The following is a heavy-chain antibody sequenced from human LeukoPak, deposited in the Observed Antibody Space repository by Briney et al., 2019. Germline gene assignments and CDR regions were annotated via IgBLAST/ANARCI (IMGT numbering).Heavy chain of an antibody. D-gene: IGHD3-3*01. CDR3: ARGRYYDFWSGYYPGNYYYYMDV. CDR1: GYTFTSYY. J-gene: IGHJ6*03. V-gene: IGHV1-46*01. Sequence: GASVKVSCKASGYTFTSYYMHWVRQAPGQGLEWMGIINPSGGSTSYAQKFQGRVTMTRDMSTSTVYMELSSLRSEDTAVYYCARGRYYDFWSGYYPGNYYYYMDVWGKGTTVTISS. CDR2: INPSGGST.